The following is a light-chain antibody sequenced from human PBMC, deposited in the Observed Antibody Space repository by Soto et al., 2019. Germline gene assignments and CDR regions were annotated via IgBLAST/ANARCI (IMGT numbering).Light chain of an antibody. CDR2: GAS. CDR3: QQYNNWPRIT. Sequence: EIVMTQSPATLSVSPGERATISCRASQSVSSNLAWYQQKPGQAPRLLIYGASTRATGIPARFSGSGSGTELTLTISSLQSEDFAVYYCQQYNNWPRITFGQGTRLEIK. CDR1: QSVSSN. J-gene: IGKJ5*01. V-gene: IGKV3-15*01.